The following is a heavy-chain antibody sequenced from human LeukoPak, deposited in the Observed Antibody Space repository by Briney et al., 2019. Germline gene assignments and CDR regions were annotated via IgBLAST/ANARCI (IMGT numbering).Heavy chain of an antibody. J-gene: IGHJ4*02. CDR1: GCTFSSYA. Sequence: GGSLRLSCAASGCTFSSYAMHWVRQAPGKGLQWLALTSDDGSAKYYADSVKGRFTISRDNSQNTLYLQTNSLRAEETAMYYCARAPGGFHGDYSPIGYWGQGTLVTVSS. D-gene: IGHD4-17*01. CDR2: TSDDGSAK. CDR3: ARAPGGFHGDYSPIGY. V-gene: IGHV3-30-3*01.